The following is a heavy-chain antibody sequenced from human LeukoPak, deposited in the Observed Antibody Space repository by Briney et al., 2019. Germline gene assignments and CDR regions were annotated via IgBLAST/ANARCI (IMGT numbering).Heavy chain of an antibody. CDR2: IYPGDSDS. V-gene: IGHV5-51*01. CDR1: EYTFTNYW. D-gene: IGHD6-13*01. Sequence: GESLKISCKASEYTFTNYWIAWVRQLPGKGLEYMGIIYPGDSDSRYTPSFQGQVTISADKSIRTAYLQWSSLKASDTAMYYCARRKGTAYSSSWYPFDLWGQGTMVTVSS. J-gene: IGHJ4*02. CDR3: ARRKGTAYSSSWYPFDL.